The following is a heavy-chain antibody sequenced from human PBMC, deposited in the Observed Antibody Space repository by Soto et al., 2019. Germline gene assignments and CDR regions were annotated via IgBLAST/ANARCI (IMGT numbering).Heavy chain of an antibody. CDR2: ISESNSRTRI. J-gene: IGHJ4*02. CDR1: GLTFSSYS. D-gene: IGHD2-15*01. V-gene: IGHV3-48*01. CDR3: ARDMAVAADY. Sequence: EVQLVESGGGLVQPGGSLRLTCGVSGLTFSSYSMNWDRQAPGKGLEWVPFISESNSRTRIYYADSVRGRFTISRDDAKNSLYLQMNSLRTEDTAVYYCARDMAVAADYWGQGTLVTVSS.